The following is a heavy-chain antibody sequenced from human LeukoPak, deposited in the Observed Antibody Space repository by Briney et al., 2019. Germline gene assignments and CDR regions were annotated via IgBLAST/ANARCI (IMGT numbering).Heavy chain of an antibody. V-gene: IGHV3-23*01. CDR1: GFTFSSYA. D-gene: IGHD4-17*01. CDR3: AKERDYGDYIYYFDY. CDR2: ISGRGGST. Sequence: GGSLRLSCAASGFTFSSYAMSWVRQAPGKGLEWVSGISGRGGSTYYADSVKGRFTISRDNSKDTLYLQMNSLRAEDTAAYYCAKERDYGDYIYYFDYWGQGTLVTVSS. J-gene: IGHJ4*02.